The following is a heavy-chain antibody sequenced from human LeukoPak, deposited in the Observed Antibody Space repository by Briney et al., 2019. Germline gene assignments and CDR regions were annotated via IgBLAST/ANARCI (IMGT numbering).Heavy chain of an antibody. CDR2: IHYSGST. D-gene: IGHD1-14*01. Sequence: SETLSLTCTVSGGSISNSTYYWGWIRQPPGKGLEWIGSIHYSGSTYYNPSLKSRVTISADTSKNQFSLKLNSVTAADTAVYYCARLGTTTFRFDYWGQGTLVTVSS. V-gene: IGHV4-39*01. J-gene: IGHJ4*02. CDR3: ARLGTTTFRFDY. CDR1: GGSISNSTYY.